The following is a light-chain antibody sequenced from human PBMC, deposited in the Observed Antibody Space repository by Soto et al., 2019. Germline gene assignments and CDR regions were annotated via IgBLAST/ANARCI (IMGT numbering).Light chain of an antibody. V-gene: IGKV3-15*01. CDR1: QSVSSN. CDR2: GAS. CDR3: QHYNNWPPWT. J-gene: IGKJ1*01. Sequence: EIVMTRSPATLSVSPGERATLSCRASQSVSSNLAWYQQKPGQAPRLLIYGASTRATGIPARFSGSGSGTVFTLTISNLQSEDFAVYYCQHYNNWPPWTFGQGTKVEIK.